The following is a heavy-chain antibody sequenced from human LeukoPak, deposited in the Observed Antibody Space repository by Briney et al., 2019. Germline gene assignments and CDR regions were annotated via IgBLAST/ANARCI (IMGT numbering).Heavy chain of an antibody. J-gene: IGHJ4*02. V-gene: IGHV4-34*01. CDR3: AKRGLPLDFDY. D-gene: IGHD5-12*01. CDR2: INHSGST. Sequence: SETLSLTCAVYGGSFSGYYWSWIRQPPGKGLEWIGEINHSGSTNYNPSLKSRVTISVDTSKNQFSLKLSSVTAADTAVYYCAKRGLPLDFDYWGQGTLVTVSS. CDR1: GGSFSGYY.